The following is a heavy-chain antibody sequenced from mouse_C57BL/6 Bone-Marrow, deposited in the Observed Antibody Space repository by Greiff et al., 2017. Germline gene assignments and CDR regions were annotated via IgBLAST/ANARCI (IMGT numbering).Heavy chain of an antibody. CDR1: GYTFTSYW. CDR3: ARAARYFDY. CDR2: IDPSDSET. D-gene: IGHD3-1*01. V-gene: IGHV1-52*01. J-gene: IGHJ2*01. Sequence: QVQLQQPGAELVRPGSSVKLSCKASGYTFTSYWMHWVKQRPIQGLEWIGNIDPSDSETPYNQKFKDKATLTVDKSSSTAYMQLSSLTSEDSAVYYWARAARYFDYWGQGTTLTVSS.